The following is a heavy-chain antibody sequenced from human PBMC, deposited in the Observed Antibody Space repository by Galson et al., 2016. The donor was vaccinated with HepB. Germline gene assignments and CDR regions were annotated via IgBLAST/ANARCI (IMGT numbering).Heavy chain of an antibody. D-gene: IGHD3-10*01. CDR3: ARGPDSELDNYYNGVDV. V-gene: IGHV4-59*01. Sequence: TLSLTCTVSGASISNYYWSWIRQTPGKGLEWIGYIFYTGSTNYSPSLKSRVTISVDESKNHVSLKLSSVTAADTAVYYCARGPDSELDNYYNGVDVWGQGTTVTVSS. J-gene: IGHJ6*02. CDR1: GASISNYY. CDR2: IFYTGST.